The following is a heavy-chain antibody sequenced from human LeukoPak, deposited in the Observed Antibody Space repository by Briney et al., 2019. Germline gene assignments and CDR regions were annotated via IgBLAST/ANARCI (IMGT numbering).Heavy chain of an antibody. Sequence: GGSLRLSCTASGFTFGDYAMSWVRQAPGKGLEWVGFIRSKAYGGTTECAASVKGRFTISRDDSKSIAYLQIHSLKTEDTAVYYCTRGDGSGSFWGQGTLVTVSS. D-gene: IGHD3-10*01. J-gene: IGHJ4*02. CDR3: TRGDGSGSF. CDR2: IRSKAYGGTT. V-gene: IGHV3-49*04. CDR1: GFTFGDYA.